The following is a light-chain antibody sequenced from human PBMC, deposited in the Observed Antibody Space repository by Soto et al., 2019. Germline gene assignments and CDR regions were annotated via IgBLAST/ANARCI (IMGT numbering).Light chain of an antibody. V-gene: IGLV1-40*01. Sequence: QSVLTQPPSVSGAPGQRVTISCTGSSSNIGAGYVHWYQQLPGTAPKLLIYGNSNRPSGVPDRFSGSKSGTSASLAITGLQAEDEADYYFQSYDSSLSGSVFGGGTKLTVL. J-gene: IGLJ3*02. CDR1: SSNIGAGY. CDR2: GNS. CDR3: QSYDSSLSGSV.